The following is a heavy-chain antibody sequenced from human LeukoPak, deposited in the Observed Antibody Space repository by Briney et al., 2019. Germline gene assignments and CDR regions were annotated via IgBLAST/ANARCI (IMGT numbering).Heavy chain of an antibody. CDR2: ISAYNGNT. J-gene: IGHJ4*02. Sequence: ASVKVSCKASGYTFTGYGISWVRQAPGQGLEWMGWISAYNGNTYYAQNLQGRVTMTTDTSTSTAYMELRSLRSDDTAVYYCARRAHSGSSPEDYWGQGTLVTVSS. CDR1: GYTFTGYG. V-gene: IGHV1-18*01. CDR3: ARRAHSGSSPEDY. D-gene: IGHD1-26*01.